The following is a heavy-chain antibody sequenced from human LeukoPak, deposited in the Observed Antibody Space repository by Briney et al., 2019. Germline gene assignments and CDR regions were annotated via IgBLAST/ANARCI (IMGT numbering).Heavy chain of an antibody. Sequence: GGSLRLSCAASGFTFSSYAMHRVRQAPGKGLEWVAVISYDGSNKYYADSVEGRFTISRDNSKNTLYLQMNSLRAEDTAVYYCAGGTFDYGGQGTLVTVSS. CDR3: AGGTFDY. CDR1: GFTFSSYA. J-gene: IGHJ4*02. D-gene: IGHD1-1*01. V-gene: IGHV3-30*01. CDR2: ISYDGSNK.